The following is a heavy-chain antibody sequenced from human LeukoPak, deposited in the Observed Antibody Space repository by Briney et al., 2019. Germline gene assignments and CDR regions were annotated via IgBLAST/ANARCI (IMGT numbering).Heavy chain of an antibody. Sequence: ASVKVSCKASGYPFSNYDINWVRQATGQGLEWMGWMNPNSGNTDYAQKFQGRVTITRNTSISTAYMELSSLRSEDTAVYYCARGRATVTTHWVDPWGREPWPPSPQ. J-gene: IGHJ5*02. CDR2: MNPNSGNT. D-gene: IGHD4-11*01. V-gene: IGHV1-8*01. CDR1: GYPFSNYD. CDR3: ARGRATVTTHWVDP.